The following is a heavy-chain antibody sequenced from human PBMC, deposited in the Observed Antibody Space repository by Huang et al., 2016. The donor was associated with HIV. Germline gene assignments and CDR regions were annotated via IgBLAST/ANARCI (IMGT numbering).Heavy chain of an antibody. D-gene: IGHD3-3*01. Sequence: EVHLVESGGGLVQRGGSLRLSCTASGFSFSNYAMNWVRQAPGKGLGWVSYISGSGGTTNYATSVKGRFTISRDNVKKSLYLQMKSLRAEDTAVYYCARRVNTIRPASNWLDSWGQGTLVTVSS. CDR2: ISGSGGTT. V-gene: IGHV3-48*03. J-gene: IGHJ5*01. CDR3: ARRVNTIRPASNWLDS. CDR1: GFSFSNYA.